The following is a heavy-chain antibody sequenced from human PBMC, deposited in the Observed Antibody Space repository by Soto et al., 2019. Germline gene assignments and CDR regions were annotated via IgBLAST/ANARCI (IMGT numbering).Heavy chain of an antibody. CDR2: IYSGGST. D-gene: IGHD6-6*01. V-gene: IGHV3-53*05. J-gene: IGHJ4*02. Sequence: GGSLRLSCAASGFTVSSNYMSWVRQAPGKGLEWVSVIYSGGSTYYADSVKGRFTISRDNSKNTLYLQMNSLRAEDTAVYYCAREHSSSIAARHLNYFDYWGQGTLVTVSS. CDR1: GFTVSSNY. CDR3: AREHSSSIAARHLNYFDY.